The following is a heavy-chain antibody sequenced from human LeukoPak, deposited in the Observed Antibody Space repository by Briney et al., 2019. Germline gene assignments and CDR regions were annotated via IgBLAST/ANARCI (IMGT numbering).Heavy chain of an antibody. D-gene: IGHD3-3*01. CDR1: GFTVSNNY. J-gene: IGHJ4*02. Sequence: PGGSLRLSCAASGFTVSNNYMSWFRQAPGKGLEWVSVIYNGGSTYYADSVKGRFTISRDNSKNTLYLQMNSLRAEDTAVYYCTRDRRYGFWSAYSLGYWGQGTLVTVSS. CDR2: IYNGGST. V-gene: IGHV3-66*02. CDR3: TRDRRYGFWSAYSLGY.